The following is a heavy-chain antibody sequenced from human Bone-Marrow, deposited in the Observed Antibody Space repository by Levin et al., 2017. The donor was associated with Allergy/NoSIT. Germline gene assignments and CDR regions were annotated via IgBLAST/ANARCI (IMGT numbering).Heavy chain of an antibody. CDR3: ARVGHFYDVSGYYSFAFDI. CDR1: GFNFNIYS. D-gene: IGHD3-22*01. Sequence: GGSLRLSCAASGFNFNIYSMGWVRQAPGKGLEWVSHISSTSTTINYADSVKGRFSISRDNAKNSLSLQMNNLSDDDTAMYYCARVGHFYDVSGYYSFAFDIWGQGTMVTVSS. V-gene: IGHV3-48*02. J-gene: IGHJ3*02. CDR2: ISSTSTTI.